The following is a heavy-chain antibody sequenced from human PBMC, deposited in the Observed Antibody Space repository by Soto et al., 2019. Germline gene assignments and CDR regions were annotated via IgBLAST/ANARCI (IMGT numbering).Heavy chain of an antibody. D-gene: IGHD3-10*01. CDR3: AREAASDPSFYYHYMDV. CDR2: MNPDSGNT. J-gene: IGHJ6*03. V-gene: IGHV1-8*01. CDR1: GYTFSNYN. Sequence: QEQLVQSGAEVKKPGAPVKVSCKASGYTFSNYNINWVRQASGQGLEWMGWMNPDSGNTGYAEKFQGRVTMPRNSSISTAYMELSGVRSEDTSVYYCAREAASDPSFYYHYMDVWGKGTTVTVSS.